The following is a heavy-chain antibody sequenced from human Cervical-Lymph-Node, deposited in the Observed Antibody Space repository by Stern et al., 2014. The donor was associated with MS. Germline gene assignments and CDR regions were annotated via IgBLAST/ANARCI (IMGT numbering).Heavy chain of an antibody. D-gene: IGHD6-13*01. V-gene: IGHV3-23*04. CDR1: GLTFSSYA. Sequence: EVQLVESGGGLVQPGGSLRLSCAASGLTFSSYAISWVRQAPGKGLEWVSAISGSGGSTYYADSVKGRFTISRDNSKNTLYLQMDSLRAEDTAVYYCAKDRESSGWSEYLQHWGQGTLVTVS. CDR3: AKDRESSGWSEYLQH. J-gene: IGHJ1*01. CDR2: ISGSGGST.